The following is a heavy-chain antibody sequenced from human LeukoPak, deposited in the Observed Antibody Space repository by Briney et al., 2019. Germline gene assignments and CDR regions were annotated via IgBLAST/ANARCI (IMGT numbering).Heavy chain of an antibody. V-gene: IGHV3-7*03. Sequence: PGGSLRLSCAASGFTFSSYWMSWVRQAPGKGLEWGANIKQDGSEKYYVDSVKGRFTISRDNSKNTLYLQMNSLRAEDTAVYYCARRYPFNTRGSSWFHFDYWGQGTLVTVSS. D-gene: IGHD6-13*01. CDR1: GFTFSSYW. J-gene: IGHJ4*02. CDR3: ARRYPFNTRGSSWFHFDY. CDR2: IKQDGSEK.